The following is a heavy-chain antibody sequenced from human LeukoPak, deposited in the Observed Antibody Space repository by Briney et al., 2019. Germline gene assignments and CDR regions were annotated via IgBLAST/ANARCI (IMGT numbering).Heavy chain of an antibody. J-gene: IGHJ4*02. V-gene: IGHV3-30-3*01. CDR3: AKGPFDY. Sequence: GGSLRLSCAASGFTFSSCAMHWVRQAPGKGLEWVAVISYDGSNKYYADSVKGRFTISRDNSKNTLYLQMNSLRAEDTAVYYCAKGPFDYWGQGTLVTVSS. CDR2: ISYDGSNK. CDR1: GFTFSSCA.